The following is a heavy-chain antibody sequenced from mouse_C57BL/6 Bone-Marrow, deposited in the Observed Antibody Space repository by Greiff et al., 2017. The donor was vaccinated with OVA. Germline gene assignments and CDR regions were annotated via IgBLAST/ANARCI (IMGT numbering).Heavy chain of an antibody. CDR2: IDPANDNT. J-gene: IGHJ4*01. Sequence: EVQLQQSVAELVRPGASVKLSCTASGFNIKNTYMHWVKQRPEQGLEWIGRIDPANDNTKYAPKFQGKATMTADTSSNTAYLQLRSLSSDDTAVYCCARVNFGSSFYAMDYWGQGTSVTVSS. CDR3: ARVNFGSSFYAMDY. D-gene: IGHD1-1*01. V-gene: IGHV14-3*01. CDR1: GFNIKNTY.